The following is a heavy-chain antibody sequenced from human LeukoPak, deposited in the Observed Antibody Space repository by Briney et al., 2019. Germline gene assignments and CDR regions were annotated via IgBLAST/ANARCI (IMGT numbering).Heavy chain of an antibody. Sequence: EASVKVSCKASGYTFTSYGISWVRQAPGQGLEWMGWISAYNGNTNYAQKLQGRVTMTTDTSTSTAYMEMRSLRSDDTAVYYCARAQHQLLDPEPGGFDYWGQGTLVTVSS. J-gene: IGHJ4*02. CDR2: ISAYNGNT. CDR1: GYTFTSYG. CDR3: ARAQHQLLDPEPGGFDY. V-gene: IGHV1-18*01. D-gene: IGHD2/OR15-2a*01.